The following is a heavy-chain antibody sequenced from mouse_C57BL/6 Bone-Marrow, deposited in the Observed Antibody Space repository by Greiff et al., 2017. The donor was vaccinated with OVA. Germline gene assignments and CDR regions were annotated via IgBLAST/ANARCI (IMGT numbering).Heavy chain of an antibody. V-gene: IGHV1-18*01. D-gene: IGHD2-1*01. CDR3: ARFGKRAY. Sequence: VQLKESGPELVKPGASVKIPCKASGYTFTDYNMDWVKQSHGKSLEWIGDINPNNGGTISNQKFKGKATLTVDKSSSTAYMELRSLTSEDTAVYYCARFGKRAYWGQGTLVTVSA. CDR1: GYTFTDYN. CDR2: INPNNGGT. J-gene: IGHJ3*01.